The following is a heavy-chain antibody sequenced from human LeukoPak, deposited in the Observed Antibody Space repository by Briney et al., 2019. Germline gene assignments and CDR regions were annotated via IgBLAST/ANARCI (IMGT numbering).Heavy chain of an antibody. CDR2: IYYSGRN. V-gene: IGHV4-59*01. J-gene: IGHJ3*02. CDR3: ARVTVTANAFDI. CDR1: GDSIRSSY. D-gene: IGHD4-17*01. Sequence: KPSETLSLTCTVSGDSIRSSYWSWIRQPPGKGLEWIGYIYYSGRNDYNPSLKSRLTISLDTSKNQFSLRLSSVTAADTAVYYCARVTVTANAFDIWGQGTMVTVSS.